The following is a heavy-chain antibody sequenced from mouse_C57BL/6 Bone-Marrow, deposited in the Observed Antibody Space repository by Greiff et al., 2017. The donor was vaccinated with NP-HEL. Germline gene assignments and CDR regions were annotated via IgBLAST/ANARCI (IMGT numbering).Heavy chain of an antibody. Sequence: VQLQQSGPELVKPGASVKISCKASGYAFSSSWMNWVKQRPGKGLEWIGRIYPGDGDTNYNGKFKGKATLTADKSSSTAYMQLSSLTSEDSAVYFCARSHYYGRGYYFDYWGQGTTLTVSS. J-gene: IGHJ2*01. D-gene: IGHD1-1*01. CDR1: GYAFSSSW. V-gene: IGHV1-82*01. CDR2: IYPGDGDT. CDR3: ARSHYYGRGYYFDY.